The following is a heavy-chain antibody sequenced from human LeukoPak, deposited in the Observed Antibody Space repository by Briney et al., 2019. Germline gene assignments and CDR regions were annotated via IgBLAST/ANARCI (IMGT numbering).Heavy chain of an antibody. Sequence: GGSLRLSCAASGFTFSDYYMSWIRQAPGKGLEWVSYIADSASTMYYADSVKGRFTISRDNAQRSLYLQIPALRPTDTAVYYCARKRSXHFFDYXGQGALVTVSS. CDR1: GFTFSDYY. CDR2: IADSASTM. V-gene: IGHV3-11*01. D-gene: IGHD3-10*01. J-gene: IGHJ4*02. CDR3: ARKRSXHFFDY.